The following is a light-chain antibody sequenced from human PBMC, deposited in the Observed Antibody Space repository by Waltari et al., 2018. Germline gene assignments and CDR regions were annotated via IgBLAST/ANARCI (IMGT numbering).Light chain of an antibody. CDR3: LLSYSGVRLYWV. Sequence: QAVVTQEPSLTVSPGGTVTLTCGSSTGAVTSGHYPSWFQQKTGQAPRTLIYDTSEKPSWTPARFSGSLLGGKAALTLSGAQPEDEADYYCLLSYSGVRLYWVFGGGTKLTVL. V-gene: IGLV7-46*01. J-gene: IGLJ3*02. CDR1: TGAVTSGHY. CDR2: DTS.